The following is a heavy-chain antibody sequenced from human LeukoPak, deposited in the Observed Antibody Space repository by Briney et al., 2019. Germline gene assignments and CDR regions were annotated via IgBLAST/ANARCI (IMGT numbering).Heavy chain of an antibody. D-gene: IGHD2-8*01. CDR1: GFTFSSYA. CDR2: INDSGDYT. CDR3: AKDTAIGKYCTNGVCSPVDY. J-gene: IGHJ4*02. V-gene: IGHV3-23*01. Sequence: GGSLTLSCAGSGFTFSSYAMSWVRQAPGQGLEWVSIINDSGDYTSYADSVRGRFTISRDNSRNTLYLHMLSLTPEDTSVYYCAKDTAIGKYCTNGVCSPVDYWGQGPLVTVSS.